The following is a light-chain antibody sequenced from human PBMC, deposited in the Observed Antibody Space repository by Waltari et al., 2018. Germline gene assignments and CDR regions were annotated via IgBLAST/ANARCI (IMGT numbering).Light chain of an antibody. CDR1: SSNIGTYA. Sequence: QSVVTQPPSASGTPGQRVTMSCSGSSSNIGTYAVTWYQQLPGTAPKLLIYSNNQRPPGVPDRFSCSKSGTSASLAISGLQSEDEADYYCAAWDDSLNGPVFVTGTKVTVL. CDR2: SNN. J-gene: IGLJ1*01. V-gene: IGLV1-44*01. CDR3: AAWDDSLNGPV.